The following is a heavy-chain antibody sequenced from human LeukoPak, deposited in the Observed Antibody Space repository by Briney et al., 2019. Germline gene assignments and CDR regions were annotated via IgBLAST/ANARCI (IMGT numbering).Heavy chain of an antibody. CDR1: GFTFSSYW. CDR2: INQDGSEQ. CDR3: ARDTAMATTGYYYYYGMDV. J-gene: IGHJ6*02. D-gene: IGHD5-24*01. V-gene: IGHV3-7*01. Sequence: GGSLRLSCAASGFTFSSYWMSWVRQAPGKGLEWVANINQDGSEQYYVDSVKGRFTISRDNTKNSLYLQMNSLRAEDTAVYYCARDTAMATTGYYYYYGMDVWGQGTTVTVSS.